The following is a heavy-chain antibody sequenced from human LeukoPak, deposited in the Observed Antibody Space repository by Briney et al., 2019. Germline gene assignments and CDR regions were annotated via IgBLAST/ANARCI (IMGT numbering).Heavy chain of an antibody. CDR3: ARGLFARIVVVKGAFDI. V-gene: IGHV4-59*01. J-gene: IGHJ3*02. CDR2: IYYSGST. Sequence: SETLSLTCTVSGGSISSYYWSWIWQPPGKGLEWIGYIYYSGSTNYNPSLKSRVTISVDTSKNQFSLKLSSVTAADTAVYYCARGLFARIVVVKGAFDIWGQGTMVTVSS. D-gene: IGHD2-15*01. CDR1: GGSISSYY.